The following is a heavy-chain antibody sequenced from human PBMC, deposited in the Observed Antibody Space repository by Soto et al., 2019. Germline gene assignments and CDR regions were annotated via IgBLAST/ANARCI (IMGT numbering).Heavy chain of an antibody. V-gene: IGHV5-10-1*03. CDR3: ARQGPDKIFGWDV. CDR1: GYSFSTYW. CDR2: IDPGDSES. J-gene: IGHJ6*02. Sequence: EVKLVQSGAEVKKAGEPLRISCQASGYSFSTYWIRWVRQMPGKGLECMGMIDPGDSESIYSPSSQGHVTFSVDESISTAYLHWRSLKAAATATSYCARQGPDKIFGWDVWCQGTTVIVSS. D-gene: IGHD3-3*01.